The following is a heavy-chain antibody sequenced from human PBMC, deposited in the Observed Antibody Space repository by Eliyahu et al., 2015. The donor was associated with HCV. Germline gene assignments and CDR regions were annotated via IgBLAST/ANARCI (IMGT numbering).Heavy chain of an antibody. D-gene: IGHD1-26*01. CDR3: TTGXPGGXDYYLDV. CDR2: IKSKTDGGTT. Sequence: GKGLXWIGRIKSKTDGGTTDYAAPVKGRFTIPRDDSKSTLYLQMNSLKTEDTAVYYCTTGXPGGXDYYLDVWGQGTTVTVSS. J-gene: IGHJ6*03. V-gene: IGHV3-15*01.